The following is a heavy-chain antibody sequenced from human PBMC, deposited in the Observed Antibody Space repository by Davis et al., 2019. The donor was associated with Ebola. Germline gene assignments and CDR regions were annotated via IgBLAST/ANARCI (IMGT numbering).Heavy chain of an antibody. D-gene: IGHD1-1*01. V-gene: IGHV1-18*01. Sequence: AASVKVSCKASGYTFTSYGIIWVRQAPGQGLEWMGWISAYNGNTNYAQKLQGRVTMTTDTSTSTAYMELRSLRSDDTAVYYCARVYLPVAGYGIDYWGQGTLVTVSS. CDR3: ARVYLPVAGYGIDY. J-gene: IGHJ4*02. CDR1: GYTFTSYG. CDR2: ISAYNGNT.